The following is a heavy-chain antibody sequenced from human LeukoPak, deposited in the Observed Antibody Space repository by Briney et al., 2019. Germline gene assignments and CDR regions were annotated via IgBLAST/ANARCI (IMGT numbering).Heavy chain of an antibody. Sequence: GGSLRLSCAASGFTFSSYAMSWVRQAPGKGLEWVSAISGSGGSTYYADSVKGRFTISRDNSKNTLYLQTNSLRAEDTAVYYCAKGRGQQLVYYFDYWGQGTLVTVSS. V-gene: IGHV3-23*01. D-gene: IGHD6-13*01. CDR1: GFTFSSYA. J-gene: IGHJ4*02. CDR3: AKGRGQQLVYYFDY. CDR2: ISGSGGST.